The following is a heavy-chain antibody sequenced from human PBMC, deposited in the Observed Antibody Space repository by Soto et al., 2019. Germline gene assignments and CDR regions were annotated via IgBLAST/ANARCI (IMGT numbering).Heavy chain of an antibody. V-gene: IGHV3-23*01. Sequence: EVHLLESGGGLAQPGGSLRLSCAASGFPFRNYAMTWVRRAPGKGLEWVSIITGLSDNIHYADSVTGRFTISRDNSRNTLNLLMKSLRVEDTAIYFCPKGASGSRYSPLDVWGKGTTVIVSS. CDR1: GFPFRNYA. D-gene: IGHD3-10*01. CDR3: PKGASGSRYSPLDV. CDR2: ITGLSDNI. J-gene: IGHJ6*04.